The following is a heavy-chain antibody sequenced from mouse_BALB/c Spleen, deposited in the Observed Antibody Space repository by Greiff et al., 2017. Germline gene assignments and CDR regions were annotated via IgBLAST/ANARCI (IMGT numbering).Heavy chain of an antibody. CDR3: TRQEARAAYFDY. CDR2: ISNGGGST. J-gene: IGHJ2*01. V-gene: IGHV5-12-2*01. Sequence: EVQRVESGGGLVQPGGSLKLSCAASGFTFSSYTMSWVRQTPEKRLEWVAYISNGGGSTYYPDTVKGRYTISRDNAKNTLYLQMSSLKSEDTAMYYCTRQEARAAYFDYWGQGTTLTVSS. D-gene: IGHD3-1*01. CDR1: GFTFSSYT.